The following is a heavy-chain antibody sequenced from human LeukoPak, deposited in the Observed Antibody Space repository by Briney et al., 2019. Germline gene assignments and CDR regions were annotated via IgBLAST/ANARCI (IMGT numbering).Heavy chain of an antibody. CDR1: GGSISSSTSYY. Sequence: SETLSLTCTVSGGSISSSTSYYWGWIRQPPGKGLEWIGSIYYSGNTYYNPSLKSRVTMSVDTSKNHFSLNLSSVTAADTAVYFCARDGGIGAFDAWGQGTMVTVSS. V-gene: IGHV4-39*07. CDR3: ARDGGIGAFDA. CDR2: IYYSGNT. D-gene: IGHD2-15*01. J-gene: IGHJ3*01.